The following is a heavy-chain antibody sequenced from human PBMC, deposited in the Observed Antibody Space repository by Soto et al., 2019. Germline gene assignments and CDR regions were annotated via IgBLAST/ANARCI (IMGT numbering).Heavy chain of an antibody. CDR2: INPNSGGT. D-gene: IGHD6-13*01. Sequence: SVKVSCKASGYTFTVYYMHLVLQAPGQGLEWMGWINPNSGGTNYAQKFQGWVTMTRDTSISTAYMELSRLRSDDTAVYYCARAHSSSWYWFDPWGQGTLVTVS. J-gene: IGHJ5*02. CDR3: ARAHSSSWYWFDP. V-gene: IGHV1-2*04. CDR1: GYTFTVYY.